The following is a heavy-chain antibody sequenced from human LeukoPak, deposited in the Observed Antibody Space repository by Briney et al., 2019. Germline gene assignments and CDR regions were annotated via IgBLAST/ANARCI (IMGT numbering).Heavy chain of an antibody. CDR3: ARVAWGSYRRFDY. J-gene: IGHJ4*02. Sequence: SETLSLTCAVYGGSFSGYYWSWIRQPPGKGLEWIGEINHSGSTNYNPSLKSRVTISVDTSKNQFSLKLSSVTAADTAVYYCARVAWGSYRRFDYWGQGTLVTVSS. V-gene: IGHV4-34*01. CDR1: GGSFSGYY. D-gene: IGHD3-16*02. CDR2: INHSGST.